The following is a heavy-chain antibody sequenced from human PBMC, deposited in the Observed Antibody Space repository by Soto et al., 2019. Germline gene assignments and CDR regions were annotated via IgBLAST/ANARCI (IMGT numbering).Heavy chain of an antibody. D-gene: IGHD3-22*01. Sequence: ASVKVSCKASGYIFTGYHMHWVRQAPGQGLEWMGWINPNSGGTKYAQKFQGRVTMTRDTSISTAYMELSSLRSDDTAVYYCATPFLYYDSSGPRGFQHWGQGTLVTVSS. J-gene: IGHJ1*01. CDR1: GYIFTGYH. CDR3: ATPFLYYDSSGPRGFQH. CDR2: INPNSGGT. V-gene: IGHV1-2*02.